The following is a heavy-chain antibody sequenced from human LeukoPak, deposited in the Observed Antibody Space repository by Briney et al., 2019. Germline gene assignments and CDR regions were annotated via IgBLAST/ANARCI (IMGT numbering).Heavy chain of an antibody. V-gene: IGHV4-4*09. Sequence: PSETLSLTCTVSGGSISSYYWSWIRQSPVKGLEWIGYILPSGSAFYNPSLESRVTISLDTSENQFSMRLSSVTAADTAVYYCARRNHYFYYMDVWGKGTTVTVSS. CDR1: GGSISSYY. CDR2: ILPSGSA. J-gene: IGHJ6*03. CDR3: ARRNHYFYYMDV.